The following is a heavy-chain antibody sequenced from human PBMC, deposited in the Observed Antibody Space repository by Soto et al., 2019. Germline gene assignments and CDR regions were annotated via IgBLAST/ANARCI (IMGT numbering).Heavy chain of an antibody. J-gene: IGHJ6*03. CDR3: ARGVTSLLGYYYMDV. CDR2: MNPNSGNT. D-gene: IGHD2-21*02. CDR1: GYTFTSYD. V-gene: IGHV1-8*01. Sequence: ASVKVSCKASGYTFTSYDINWVRQATGQGLEWMGWMNPNSGNTGYAQKFQGRVTMTRNTSISTAYMELSSLRSEDTAVYYCARGVTSLLGYYYMDVWGKGTTVTVSS.